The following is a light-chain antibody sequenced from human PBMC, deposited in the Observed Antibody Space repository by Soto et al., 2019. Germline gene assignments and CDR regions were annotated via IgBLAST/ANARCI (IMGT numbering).Light chain of an antibody. CDR1: QSVSSN. CDR3: QQYNNWPPVT. CDR2: GAS. J-gene: IGKJ3*01. V-gene: IGKV3-15*01. Sequence: EIVMTQSPATLSVSPGERATLSCRSSQSVSSNLAWYQQKPGQAPRLLIYGASTRATGSPARFSGSGSGTEFTLTISSLQSEDFAVYYCQQYNNWPPVTFGPGTKVDIK.